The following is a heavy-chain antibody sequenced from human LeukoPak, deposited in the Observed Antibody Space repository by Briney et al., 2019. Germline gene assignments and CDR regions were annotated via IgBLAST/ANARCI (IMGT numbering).Heavy chain of an antibody. CDR2: IYYDGSNK. CDR3: AKDRRPYTSASEYYFDY. Sequence: PGRSLRLSCVASGFTFRSYGMHWVRQAPGKGLEWVAVIYYDGSNKYYADSVKGRFTISRDNSKNTLYLQMNSLRAEDTAVYYCAKDRRPYTSASEYYFDYWGQGTLVTVSS. J-gene: IGHJ4*02. CDR1: GFTFRSYG. D-gene: IGHD6-6*01. V-gene: IGHV3-30*19.